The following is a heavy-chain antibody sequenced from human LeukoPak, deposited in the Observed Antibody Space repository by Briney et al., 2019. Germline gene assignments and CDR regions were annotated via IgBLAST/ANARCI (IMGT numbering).Heavy chain of an antibody. D-gene: IGHD3-22*01. CDR3: AKLRGDYYDSSGYYSPFDY. CDR2: ISGSGGST. J-gene: IGHJ4*02. CDR1: GFTFSSYA. V-gene: IGHV3-23*01. Sequence: GGSLRPSCAASGFTFSSYAMSWVRQAPGKGLEWVSAISGSGGSTYYADSVKGRFTISRDNSKNTLYLQMNSLRAEDTAVYYCAKLRGDYYDSSGYYSPFDYWGQGTLVTVSS.